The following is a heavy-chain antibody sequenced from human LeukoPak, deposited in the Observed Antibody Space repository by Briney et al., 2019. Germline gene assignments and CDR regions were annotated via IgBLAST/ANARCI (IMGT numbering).Heavy chain of an antibody. D-gene: IGHD5-18*01. Sequence: SETLSLTCAVSGGSISSSNWWSWVRQPPGKGLEWIGEIYHSGSTNYNPSLKSRVTISVDTSKNQFSLKLSSVTAADTAVYYCARDQWIQLYDSRFHYYYGMDVWGQGTTVTVSS. V-gene: IGHV4-4*02. CDR2: IYHSGST. CDR3: ARDQWIQLYDSRFHYYYGMDV. CDR1: GGSISSSNW. J-gene: IGHJ6*02.